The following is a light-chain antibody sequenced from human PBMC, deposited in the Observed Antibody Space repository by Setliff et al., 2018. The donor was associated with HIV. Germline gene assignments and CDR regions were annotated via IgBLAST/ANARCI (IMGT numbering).Light chain of an antibody. V-gene: IGLV1-40*03. J-gene: IGLJ1*01. Sequence: RVTIYCSGSSSNVGTGFGVQWYQQFPGAAPKLLIHDTNSRPSEVPVRFSGSKSGASASLAINGLEPEDEADYYCQSYDSRLNGYVFGSGTKVTVL. CDR2: DTN. CDR3: QSYDSRLNGYV. CDR1: SSNVGTGFG.